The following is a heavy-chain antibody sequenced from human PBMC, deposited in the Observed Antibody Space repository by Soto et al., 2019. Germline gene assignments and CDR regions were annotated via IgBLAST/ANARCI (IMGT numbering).Heavy chain of an antibody. V-gene: IGHV3-23*01. CDR2: ISGSGGST. CDR1: GFTFSSYA. J-gene: IGHJ4*02. CDR3: ANTATRGAYYDFWSGFPLPHY. Sequence: GGSLRLSCAASGFTFSSYAMSWVRQAPGKGLEWVSAISGSGGSTYYADSVKGRFTISRDNSKNTLYLQMNSLRAEDTAVYYCANTATRGAYYDFWSGFPLPHYWGQGTLVTVSS. D-gene: IGHD3-3*01.